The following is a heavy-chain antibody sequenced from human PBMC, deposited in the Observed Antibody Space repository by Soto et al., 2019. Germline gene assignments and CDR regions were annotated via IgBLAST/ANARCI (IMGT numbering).Heavy chain of an antibody. CDR1: GYTFTRYG. J-gene: IGHJ6*02. CDR3: GKNADLLYYSSGMDA. Sequence: QGQLVQSGPEVKKPGASVKVSCKASGYTFTRYGIRWVRQAPGQGLEWMGRIRGYNGDTNYAQEVQGRVTMTIDTSTSTATMELRSMPSDVTAIYCCGKNADLLYYSSGMDAGGQGTTVTVSS. CDR2: IRGYNGDT. V-gene: IGHV1-18*01.